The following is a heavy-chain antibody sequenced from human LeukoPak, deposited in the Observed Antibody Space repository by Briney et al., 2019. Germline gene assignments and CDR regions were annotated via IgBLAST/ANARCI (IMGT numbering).Heavy chain of an antibody. Sequence: GGSVRLSCAASGFSFNSYTMNWIRQAPGKGLEWVSAIGSTSTSTYYADSVKGRFTISRDNAQKTLFLQMNSLRVEDTAVYYCARILIGGFGYLEGDNWGQGTLVTVSS. CDR3: ARILIGGFGYLEGDN. CDR1: GFSFNSYT. J-gene: IGHJ4*02. V-gene: IGHV3-21*01. D-gene: IGHD3-10*01. CDR2: IGSTSTST.